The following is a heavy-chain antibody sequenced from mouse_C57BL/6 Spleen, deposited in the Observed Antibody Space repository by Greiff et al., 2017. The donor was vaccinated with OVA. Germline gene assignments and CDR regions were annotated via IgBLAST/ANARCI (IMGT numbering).Heavy chain of an antibody. CDR3: ARNYYGSPWFAY. CDR1: GYTFTDYN. J-gene: IGHJ3*01. D-gene: IGHD1-1*01. CDR2: INPNNGGT. Sequence: EVQLQQSGPELVKPGASVKMSCKASGYTFTDYNMHWVKQSHGKSLEWIGYINPNNGGTSYNQKFKGKATLTVNKSSSTAYMELRSLTSEDSAVYYCARNYYGSPWFAYWGQGTLVTVSA. V-gene: IGHV1-22*01.